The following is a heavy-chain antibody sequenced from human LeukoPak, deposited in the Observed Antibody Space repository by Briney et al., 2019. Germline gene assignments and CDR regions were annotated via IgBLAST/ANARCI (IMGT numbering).Heavy chain of an antibody. V-gene: IGHV4-4*07. J-gene: IGHJ4*02. Sequence: SETLSLTCTVSGGSINTYYWSWIRQPAGKGLEWIGRIYTSGSTDYNPSLKSRVTMSVDTSKNQFSLKLSSVTAADTAVYYCARGRIRWPKTGDFDYWGQGTLVTVSS. CDR1: GGSINTYY. D-gene: IGHD4-23*01. CDR3: ARGRIRWPKTGDFDY. CDR2: IYTSGST.